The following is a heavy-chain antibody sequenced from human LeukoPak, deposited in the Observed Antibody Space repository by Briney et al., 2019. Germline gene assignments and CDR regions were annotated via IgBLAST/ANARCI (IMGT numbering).Heavy chain of an antibody. CDR3: ARGRGYDILRTNTFDY. CDR1: GGSISSYY. CDR2: IYYSGST. D-gene: IGHD3-9*01. J-gene: IGHJ4*02. V-gene: IGHV4-59*12. Sequence: SETLSLTCTVSGGSISSYYWSWIRQPPGKGLEWIGYIYYSGSTNYNPSLKSRVTISVDTSKNQFSLQLNSVTPEDTAVYYCARGRGYDILRTNTFDYWGQGTLVTVSS.